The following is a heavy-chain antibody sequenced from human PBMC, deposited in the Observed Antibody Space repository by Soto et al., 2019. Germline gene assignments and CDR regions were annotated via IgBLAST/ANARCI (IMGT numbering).Heavy chain of an antibody. D-gene: IGHD3-9*01. CDR2: ISAYNGNT. Sequence: GASVKVSCKASGYTFTSYGISWVRQAPGQGLEWMGWISAYNGNTNYAQKLQGRVTMTTDTSTSTAYMELRSLRSDDTAVYYCARISKGYFDWLVGAFDIWGQGTMVTVSS. J-gene: IGHJ3*02. CDR1: GYTFTSYG. V-gene: IGHV1-18*01. CDR3: ARISKGYFDWLVGAFDI.